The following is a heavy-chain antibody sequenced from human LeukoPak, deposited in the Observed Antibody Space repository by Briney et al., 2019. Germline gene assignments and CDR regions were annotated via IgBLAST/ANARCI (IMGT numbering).Heavy chain of an antibody. CDR1: GFTFDCCG. D-gene: IGHD3-22*01. CDR2: IRNVGNDK. CDR3: AGWYDSNGYA. V-gene: IGHV3-30*02. J-gene: IGHJ5*02. Sequence: GGSLTLSCAAPGFTFDCCGMHWVRQAPGKGLEWVAFIRNVGNDKYYADSVKGRFFISRDNSKNTLSLQMNSLRVEDTAVYYCAGWYDSNGYAWGQGTLVTVSS.